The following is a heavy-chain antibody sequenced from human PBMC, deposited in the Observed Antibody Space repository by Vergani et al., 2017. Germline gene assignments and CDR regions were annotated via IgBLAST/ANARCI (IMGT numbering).Heavy chain of an antibody. CDR2: LRYDGTTK. CDR3: VKDRGASIGFDD. D-gene: IGHD2-2*01. Sequence: QVQLVESGGGVVQPGGSLRLSCAASGFSFGSYGMHWVRVRQAPGKGLEWLAYLRYDGTTKQYADSVKGRFTISRDNSKNMLYLQMDSLRPEDTAMFYCVKDRGASIGFDDWGQGTAVTVSS. J-gene: IGHJ4*03. CDR1: GFSFGSYG. V-gene: IGHV3-30*02.